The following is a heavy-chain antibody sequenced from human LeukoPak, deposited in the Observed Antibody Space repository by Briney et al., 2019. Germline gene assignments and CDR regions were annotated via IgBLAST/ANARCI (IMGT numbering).Heavy chain of an antibody. Sequence: GSLRLSCAASGFTVSSNYMSWVRQAPGKGLEWVSVIYSGGSTYYADSVMGRFTISRDNSKNTLYLQMNSLRAEDTALYFCARRFTYYFDYWGQGTLVTVSS. V-gene: IGHV3-53*01. CDR2: IYSGGST. D-gene: IGHD3-16*01. CDR3: ARRFTYYFDY. J-gene: IGHJ4*02. CDR1: GFTVSSNY.